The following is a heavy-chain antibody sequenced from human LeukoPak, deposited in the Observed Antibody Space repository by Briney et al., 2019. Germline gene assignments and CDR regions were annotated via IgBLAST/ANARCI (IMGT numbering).Heavy chain of an antibody. D-gene: IGHD1-26*01. Sequence: GGSLRLSCAASGFTVSSNYMSWVRQAPGKGLEWVSVIYSGGSTYYADSVKGRFTISRDNSKNTLYLQMNSLRAEDTAVYYCARERTTGASGEGRAFDIWGQGTMVTVSS. J-gene: IGHJ3*02. CDR2: IYSGGST. V-gene: IGHV3-66*01. CDR1: GFTVSSNY. CDR3: ARERTTGASGEGRAFDI.